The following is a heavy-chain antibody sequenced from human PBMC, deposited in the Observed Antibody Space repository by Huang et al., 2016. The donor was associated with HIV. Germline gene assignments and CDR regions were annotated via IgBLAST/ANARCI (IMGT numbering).Heavy chain of an antibody. J-gene: IGHJ4*02. D-gene: IGHD3-9*01. CDR3: ATGFDVFFDF. Sequence: VQLVQSRAEVKKSGASVKVSCKVSEYTRTELSIHWGRQPPGKGLEWMGGCDPQLGETIYAQKLQGRDTRTENTSTETAFMELSGLRPEDTAVYYCATGFDVFFDFWGQGTLVTVSS. CDR2: CDPQLGET. CDR1: EYTRTELS. V-gene: IGHV1-24*01.